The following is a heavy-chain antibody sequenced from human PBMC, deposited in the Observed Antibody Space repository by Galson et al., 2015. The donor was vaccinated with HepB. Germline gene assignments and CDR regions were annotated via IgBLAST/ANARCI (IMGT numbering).Heavy chain of an antibody. CDR1: GFTFSSYG. CDR3: ARDLWDIVVAPAAIPGLGMDV. J-gene: IGHJ6*02. CDR2: IWYDGSNK. V-gene: IGHV3-33*01. Sequence: SLRLSCAASGFTFSSYGMHWVRQAPGKGLEWVAVIWYDGSNKYYADSVKGRFTISRDNSKNTLYLQMNSLRAEDTAVYYCARDLWDIVVAPAAIPGLGMDVWGPGTTVTVSS. D-gene: IGHD2-2*01.